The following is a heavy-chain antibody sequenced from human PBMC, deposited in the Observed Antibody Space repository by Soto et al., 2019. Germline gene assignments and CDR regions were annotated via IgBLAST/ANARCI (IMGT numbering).Heavy chain of an antibody. D-gene: IGHD3-9*01. J-gene: IGHJ4*02. CDR2: IIPIFGTA. CDR3: AREDTTGTFDY. CDR1: GGAFSSCA. V-gene: IGHV1-69*13. Sequence: ASVEVCSEECGGAFSSCARSWVRQAPGQGLEWMGGIIPIFGTANYAQKFQGRVTITADESTSTAYMELSSLRSEDTAVYYCAREDTTGTFDYWGQGTLVTVSS.